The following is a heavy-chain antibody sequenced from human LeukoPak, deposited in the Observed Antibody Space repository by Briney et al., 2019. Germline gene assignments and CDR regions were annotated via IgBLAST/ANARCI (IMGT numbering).Heavy chain of an antibody. V-gene: IGHV4-61*08. CDR2: IHYTGKN. CDR1: GGSISSGGYY. D-gene: IGHD1-1*01. J-gene: IGHJ4*02. CDR3: AKWHERLLAFDS. Sequence: PSQTLSLTCTVSGGSISSGGYYWNWVRQPPGKGLEWIGYIHYTGKNYYNPSLKSRITMSVDTSKSQFSLKLSSVTTADTAVYYCAKWHERLLAFDSWGQGALVTVSS.